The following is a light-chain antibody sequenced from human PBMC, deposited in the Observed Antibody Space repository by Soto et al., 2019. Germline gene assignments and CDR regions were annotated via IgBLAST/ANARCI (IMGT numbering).Light chain of an antibody. J-gene: IGKJ2*01. CDR1: QRVSSSY. CDR2: GAS. CDR3: QQYGSSPYT. Sequence: EIVLTQSPGTLSLSPGERATLSCRASQRVSSSYLAWYQQKPGQAPRLLIYGASSRATGIPDRFSVSGSGTDFTLTISRLEPEDFAVYYCQQYGSSPYTFGQGTKLEIK. V-gene: IGKV3-20*01.